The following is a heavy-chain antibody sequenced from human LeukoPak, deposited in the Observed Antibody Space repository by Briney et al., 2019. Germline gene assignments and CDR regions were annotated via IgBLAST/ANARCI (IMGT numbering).Heavy chain of an antibody. Sequence: ASVKVSCKASGGTFSSYAISWVRQAPGQGLEWMGGIIPIFGTANYAQKFQGRVTITADESTSTAYMELSSLRSEDTAVYYCARVTARGSWTDYFDYWGQGTLVTVSS. CDR1: GGTFSSYA. V-gene: IGHV1-69*13. J-gene: IGHJ4*02. D-gene: IGHD1-26*01. CDR3: ARVTARGSWTDYFDY. CDR2: IIPIFGTA.